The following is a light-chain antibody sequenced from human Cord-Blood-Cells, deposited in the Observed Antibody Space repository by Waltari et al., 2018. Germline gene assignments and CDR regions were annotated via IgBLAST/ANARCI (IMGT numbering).Light chain of an antibody. V-gene: IGLV2-23*03. CDR3: CSYAGSSTFVV. J-gene: IGLJ2*01. CDR1: SSDVGSYTL. Sequence: QSALTQPASVSGSPGQSITISCTGTSSDVGSYTLVSWYQQHPGKAPKLKIYEGSKRPSGVSNRFSGSKSGNTASLTISGLQAEDEADYYCCSYAGSSTFVVFGGGTKLTVL. CDR2: EGS.